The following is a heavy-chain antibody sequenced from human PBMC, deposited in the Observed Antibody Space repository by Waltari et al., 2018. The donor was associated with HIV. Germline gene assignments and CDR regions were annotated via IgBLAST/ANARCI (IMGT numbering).Heavy chain of an antibody. Sequence: EVQLVESGGGLVKPGGSLRLSCAASGFTFSSYSMNWVRQAPGKGLEWVSSISSSSSYIYYADSVKGRFTISRDNAKNSLYLQMNSLRAEDTAVYYCARDQAPHYDYIWGSYRYPWNFDYWGQGTLVTVSS. V-gene: IGHV3-21*01. CDR2: ISSSSSYI. CDR3: ARDQAPHYDYIWGSYRYPWNFDY. J-gene: IGHJ4*02. D-gene: IGHD3-16*02. CDR1: GFTFSSYS.